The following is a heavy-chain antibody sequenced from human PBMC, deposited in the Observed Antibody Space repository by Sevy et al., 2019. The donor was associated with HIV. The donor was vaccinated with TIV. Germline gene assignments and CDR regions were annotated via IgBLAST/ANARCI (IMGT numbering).Heavy chain of an antibody. CDR2: ISPYDGDT. CDR3: KSDTRELLTRIAYYYSGMHV. J-gene: IGHJ6*02. D-gene: IGHD1-26*01. CDR1: GYNFNIYT. V-gene: IGHV1-18*01. Sequence: ASVKGSCQSSGYNFNIYTIHWVRQARGQGLEWVGRISPYDGDTDYAHNFHGRVSLTMDTSTSTAYLGLTSLRSDDTSVYFRKSDTRELLTRIAYYYSGMHVWGLGTKVTFSS.